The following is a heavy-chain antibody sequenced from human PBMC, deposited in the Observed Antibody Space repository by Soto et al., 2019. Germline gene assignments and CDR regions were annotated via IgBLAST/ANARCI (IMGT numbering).Heavy chain of an antibody. J-gene: IGHJ4*02. Sequence: ASVKVSCKASGYTFTSYGISWVRQAPGQGLEWMGWISAYNGNTNYAQKLQGRVTMTTDTSTSTAYMELRSLRSDDTAVYYCARDIPNCSGGSCYANDYWGQGILVTVSS. CDR3: ARDIPNCSGGSCYANDY. CDR2: ISAYNGNT. V-gene: IGHV1-18*01. CDR1: GYTFTSYG. D-gene: IGHD2-15*01.